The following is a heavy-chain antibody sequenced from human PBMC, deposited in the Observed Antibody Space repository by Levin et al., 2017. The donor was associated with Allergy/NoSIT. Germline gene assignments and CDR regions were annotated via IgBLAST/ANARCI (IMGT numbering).Heavy chain of an antibody. CDR1: GASVSRVNYY. Sequence: TASETLSLTCTVSGASVSRVNYYWYWIRQHPGKGLEWIGYISYSGNTYYNPSLMSRLRISLDTSRNQVSLKMTSVNDADTAVYYCARGPSDALTGVIPAPQLDHWGQGILVTVSS. J-gene: IGHJ5*02. CDR2: ISYSGNT. CDR3: ARGPSDALTGVIPAPQLDH. D-gene: IGHD3-9*01. V-gene: IGHV4-31*03.